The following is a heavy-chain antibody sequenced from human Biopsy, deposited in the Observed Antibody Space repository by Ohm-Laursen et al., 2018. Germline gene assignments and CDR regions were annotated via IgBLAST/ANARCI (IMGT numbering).Heavy chain of an antibody. D-gene: IGHD3-22*01. V-gene: IGHV4-59*02. CDR1: GDSVTKYY. J-gene: IGHJ5*02. CDR2: IYYSVMT. Sequence: TLSFTCTVSGDSVTKYYWSWIRQPPGKGLEWIGHIYYSVMTNYNPSLQSRVSISVDTSRNQVSLTLSSVTAADTAVYYCARGDYFDSNGYFWFDPWGQGTLVTVSS. CDR3: ARGDYFDSNGYFWFDP.